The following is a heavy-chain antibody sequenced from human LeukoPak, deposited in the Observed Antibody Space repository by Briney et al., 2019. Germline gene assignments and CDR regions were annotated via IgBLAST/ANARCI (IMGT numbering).Heavy chain of an antibody. CDR3: ARGRTGGKYSGSYPFDY. CDR1: GFTFDDYG. J-gene: IGHJ4*02. CDR2: INWSGSST. V-gene: IGHV3-20*04. Sequence: GGSLRLSCAASGFTFDDYGMSWVRQTPGKGLEWVSGINWSGSSTTYADSVKGRFTISRDNAKNSLYLQVNSLRAEDTALYYCARGRTGGKYSGSYPFDYWGQGTLVTVSS. D-gene: IGHD1-26*01.